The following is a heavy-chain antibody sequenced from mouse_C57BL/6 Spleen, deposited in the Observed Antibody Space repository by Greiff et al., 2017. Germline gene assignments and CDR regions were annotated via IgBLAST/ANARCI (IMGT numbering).Heavy chain of an antibody. J-gene: IGHJ4*01. CDR2: INPRNGGT. V-gene: IGHV1-53*01. CDR3: ARDALDYYSSSYYYAMDY. Sequence: QVQLQQPGTELVKPGASVKLSCKASGYTFTSYWMHWVKQRPGQGLEWIGNINPRNGGTNYNEKFKSKATLTVDKSSSTAYMQLSSLTSEDAAVYYCARDALDYYSSSYYYAMDYWGQGTSVTVSS. CDR1: GYTFTSYW. D-gene: IGHD1-1*01.